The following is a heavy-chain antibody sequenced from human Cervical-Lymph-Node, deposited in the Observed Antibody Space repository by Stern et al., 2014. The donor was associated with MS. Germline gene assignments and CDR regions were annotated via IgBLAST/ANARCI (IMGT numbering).Heavy chain of an antibody. CDR3: ARLSMSWIDSWVIS. CDR2: IYPGDSDT. J-gene: IGHJ4*02. Sequence: VQLVQSGAVVKRPGESLQISCQGSENSFTSHWIGWGRQMPGKGLGWMGIIYPGDSDTRISPPCQGQVTISADKSMNPAYLHWSSLKASDNAMYYCARLSMSWIDSWVISWGQGTLVTVSA. D-gene: IGHD2-2*03. CDR1: ENSFTSHW. V-gene: IGHV5-51*03.